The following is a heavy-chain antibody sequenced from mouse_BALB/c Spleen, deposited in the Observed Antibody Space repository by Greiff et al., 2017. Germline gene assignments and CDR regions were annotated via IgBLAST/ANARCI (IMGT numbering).Heavy chain of an antibody. D-gene: IGHD1-1*02. V-gene: IGHV14-3*02. CDR2: IDPANGNT. CDR1: GFNIKDTY. J-gene: IGHJ1*01. Sequence: EVKLVESGAELVKPGASVKLSCTASGFNIKDTYMHWVKQRPEQGLEWIGRIDPANGNTKYDPKFQGKATITADTSSNTAYLQLSSLTSEDTAVYYCARGGYYWYFDVWGAGTTVTVSS. CDR3: ARGGYYWYFDV.